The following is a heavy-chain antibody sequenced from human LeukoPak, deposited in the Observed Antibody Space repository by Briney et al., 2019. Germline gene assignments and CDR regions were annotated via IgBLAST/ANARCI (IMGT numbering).Heavy chain of an antibody. D-gene: IGHD2-21*01. V-gene: IGHV3-23*01. J-gene: IGHJ4*02. CDR2: ISGSGGST. CDR1: GFTFSKYP. Sequence: GGSLRLSCAASGFTFSKYPMTWVRQAPGKGLEWVPGISGSGGSTYYADSVKGRFTISRDDSKNTLYLQINSLRDEDTAVYYCAKSPCGGSCYFFDFWGQGTLVTVSS. CDR3: AKSPCGGSCYFFDF.